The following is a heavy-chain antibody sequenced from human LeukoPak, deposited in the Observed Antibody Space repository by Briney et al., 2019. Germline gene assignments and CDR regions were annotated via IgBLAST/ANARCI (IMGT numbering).Heavy chain of an antibody. CDR2: ISSSSSYI. V-gene: IGHV3-21*01. J-gene: IGHJ4*02. D-gene: IGHD6-19*01. Sequence: SGGSLRLSCAASGFTFSSYSMNWVRQAPGKGLEWVSSISSSSSYIYYADSVKGRFTISRDNAKNSLYLQMNSLRAEDTAVYYCAREARYSSGWHDYWGQGTLVTVSS. CDR3: AREARYSSGWHDY. CDR1: GFTFSSYS.